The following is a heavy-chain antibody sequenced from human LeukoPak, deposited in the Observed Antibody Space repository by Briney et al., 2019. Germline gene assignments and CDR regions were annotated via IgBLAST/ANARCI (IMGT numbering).Heavy chain of an antibody. Sequence: GGFLRPSCAASGFTFNTYWMHWVRQAPGKGLVWVSRINADGSSTRYADSVKGRFTISRDNAKNTLYLQMNSLRAEDTAVYYCARGVNGDSRFDPWGQGTLVTVSS. CDR3: ARGVNGDSRFDP. CDR1: GFTFNTYW. CDR2: INADGSST. D-gene: IGHD4-17*01. V-gene: IGHV3-74*01. J-gene: IGHJ5*02.